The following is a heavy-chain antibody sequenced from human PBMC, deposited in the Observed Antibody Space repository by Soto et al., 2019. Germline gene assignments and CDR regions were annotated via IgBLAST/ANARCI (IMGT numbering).Heavy chain of an antibody. CDR3: ARDAYYYDSSGYSYNWFDP. V-gene: IGHV1-18*01. CDR2: ISAYNGNT. D-gene: IGHD3-22*01. Sequence: GASVKVSCKASGYTFTSYGISWVRQAPGQGLEWMGWISAYNGNTNYAQKLQGRVTMTTDTSTSTAYMELRSLRSDDTAVYYCARDAYYYDSSGYSYNWFDPWGQGTLVTVSS. J-gene: IGHJ5*02. CDR1: GYTFTSYG.